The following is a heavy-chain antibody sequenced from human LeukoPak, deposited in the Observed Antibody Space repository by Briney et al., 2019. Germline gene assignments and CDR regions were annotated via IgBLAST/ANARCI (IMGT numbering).Heavy chain of an antibody. Sequence: ASVKVSCKASGYTFTGYYMHWVRQAPGQGLEWMGWINPNSGGTNYAQKFQGRVTMTRDTSISTAYMELSRLRSDDTAVYYCARGRGYSYGSIDYWAREPWSPSPQ. V-gene: IGHV1-2*02. CDR1: GYTFTGYY. CDR2: INPNSGGT. D-gene: IGHD5-18*01. J-gene: IGHJ4*02. CDR3: ARGRGYSYGSIDY.